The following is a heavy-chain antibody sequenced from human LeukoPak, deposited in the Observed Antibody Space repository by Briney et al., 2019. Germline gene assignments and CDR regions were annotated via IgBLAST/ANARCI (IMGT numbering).Heavy chain of an antibody. V-gene: IGHV3-23*01. CDR2: ISGSGGVT. Sequence: GGSLRLSCAASGFTFSTYAMSWVRQAPGKGLEWVSGISGSGGVTNYADSVKGRFTISRDNSNNTLYLQMNSLRVEDTAVYYCARNRLSVTDYWGQGTLVTVSS. J-gene: IGHJ4*02. D-gene: IGHD2/OR15-2a*01. CDR1: GFTFSTYA. CDR3: ARNRLSVTDY.